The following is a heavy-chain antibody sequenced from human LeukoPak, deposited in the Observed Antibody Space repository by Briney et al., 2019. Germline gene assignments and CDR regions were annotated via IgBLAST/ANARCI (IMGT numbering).Heavy chain of an antibody. J-gene: IGHJ5*02. D-gene: IGHD6-13*01. CDR1: GFTFSSYA. CDR2: ISGSGGST. V-gene: IGHV3-23*01. CDR3: ARGDTTRWYVRWFDP. Sequence: GGSLRLSCAASGFTFSSYAMSWVRQAPGKGLEWVSAISGSGGSTYYADSVKGRFTISRDNSKNTLYLQMNSLRAEDTAVYYCARGDTTRWYVRWFDPWGQGTQVTVSS.